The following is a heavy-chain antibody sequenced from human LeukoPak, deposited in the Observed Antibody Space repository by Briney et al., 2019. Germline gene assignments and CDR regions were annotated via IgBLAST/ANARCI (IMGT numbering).Heavy chain of an antibody. CDR3: ARNPIAAAGRWFDP. CDR1: GGTFSSYA. Sequence: ASVKVSCKASGGTFSSYAISWVRQAPGQGLEWMGGIIPIFGTANYAQKFQGRVTITTDECTSTAYMELSSLRSEDTAVYYCARNPIAAAGRWFDPWGQGTLVTVSS. V-gene: IGHV1-69*05. CDR2: IIPIFGTA. D-gene: IGHD6-13*01. J-gene: IGHJ5*02.